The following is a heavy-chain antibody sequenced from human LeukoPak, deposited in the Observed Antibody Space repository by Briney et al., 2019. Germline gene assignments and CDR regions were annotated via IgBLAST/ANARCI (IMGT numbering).Heavy chain of an antibody. D-gene: IGHD3-22*01. CDR2: INPNSGGT. CDR1: GYTFTGYY. J-gene: IGHJ4*02. Sequence: ASVKVSCKASGYTFTGYYMHWVRQAPGQGLEWMGWINPNSGGTNYAQKFQGRVTMTRDTSISTAYMELSRLRSDDTAVYYCARAHYDSSGYVDYWGQGTLVTVSS. CDR3: ARAHYDSSGYVDY. V-gene: IGHV1-2*02.